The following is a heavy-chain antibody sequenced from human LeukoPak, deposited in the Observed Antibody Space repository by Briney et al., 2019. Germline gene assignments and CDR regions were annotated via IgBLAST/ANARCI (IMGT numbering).Heavy chain of an antibody. J-gene: IGHJ4*02. CDR1: GFTFSSYA. CDR2: ISYDGSNK. Sequence: GGSLRLSCAASGFTFSSYAVHWVRQAPGKGLEWVAVISYDGSNKYYADSVKGRFTISRDNSKNTLYLQMNSLRFEDTAMYYCAGMPKIPGSPDYWGQGTLVTVSS. CDR3: AGMPKIPGSPDY. D-gene: IGHD2-2*01. V-gene: IGHV3-30*04.